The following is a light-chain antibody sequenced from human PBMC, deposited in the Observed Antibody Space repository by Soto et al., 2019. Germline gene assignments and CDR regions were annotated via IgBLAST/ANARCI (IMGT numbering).Light chain of an antibody. Sequence: QSVLTQPPSASGSPGQSVTISCTGTSSDVGGYNYVSWYQHPPGKAPKLMIYDVSNRPSGVSNRFSGSKSGNTASLTISGLQAEDEADYYCSSYTSSSTYVFGTGTKVTVL. CDR3: SSYTSSSTYV. V-gene: IGLV2-14*03. CDR2: DVS. J-gene: IGLJ1*01. CDR1: SSDVGGYNY.